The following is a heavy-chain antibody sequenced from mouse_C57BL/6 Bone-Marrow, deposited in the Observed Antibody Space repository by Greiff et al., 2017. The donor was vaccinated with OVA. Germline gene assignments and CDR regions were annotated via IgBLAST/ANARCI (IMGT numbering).Heavy chain of an antibody. V-gene: IGHV1-50*01. CDR3: ARGAY. CDR2: IDPSDSYP. J-gene: IGHJ3*01. CDR1: GYTFTSYW. Sequence: QVQLKQPGAELVKPGASVKLSCKASGYTFTSYWMQWVKQRPGQGLEWIGEIDPSDSYPNYNQKFKGKATLTVDTSSSTAYMQLSSLTSEDSAVYYCARGAYGGKGTLVTVSA.